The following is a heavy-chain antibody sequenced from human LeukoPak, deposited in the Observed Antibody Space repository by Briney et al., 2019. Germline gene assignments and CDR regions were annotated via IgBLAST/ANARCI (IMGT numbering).Heavy chain of an antibody. J-gene: IGHJ3*02. D-gene: IGHD2/OR15-2a*01. CDR2: IYYSGST. Sequence: SETLSLTCTVSGGSISSSSYYWGWIRQPPGQGLEWIGSIYYSGSTYYNPFLKSRVTISVDTSKNQFSLKLSSVTAADAAVYYCQGNIPAFDIWGQGTMVTVSS. CDR3: QGNIPAFDI. CDR1: GGSISSSSYY. V-gene: IGHV4-39*01.